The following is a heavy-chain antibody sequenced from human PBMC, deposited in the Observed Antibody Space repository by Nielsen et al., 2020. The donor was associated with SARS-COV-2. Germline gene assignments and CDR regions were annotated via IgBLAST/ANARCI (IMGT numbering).Heavy chain of an antibody. V-gene: IGHV3-30*18. CDR2: ISYDGSNK. J-gene: IGHJ3*02. D-gene: IGHD3-22*01. CDR3: AKGSMIARAFDI. Sequence: GGSLRLSCAASGFTFSSYGMHWVRQAPGKGLEWVAVISYDGSNKYYADPVKGRFTISRDNSKNTLYLQMNSLRAEDTAVYYCAKGSMIARAFDIWGQGTMVTVSS. CDR1: GFTFSSYG.